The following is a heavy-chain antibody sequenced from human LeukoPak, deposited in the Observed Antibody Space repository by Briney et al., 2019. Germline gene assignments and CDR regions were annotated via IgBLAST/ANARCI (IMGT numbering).Heavy chain of an antibody. CDR3: ARVTTMVRGVIPELVFDY. D-gene: IGHD3-10*01. CDR1: GFTFSSYE. J-gene: IGHJ4*02. CDR2: ISSSGSTI. V-gene: IGHV3-48*03. Sequence: PGGSLRLSCAASGFTFSSYEMNWVRQAPGKGLEWVSYISSSGSTIYYADSVKGRFTISRDNAKNSLYLQMNSLRAEDTAVYYCARVTTMVRGVIPELVFDYWGQGTLVTVSS.